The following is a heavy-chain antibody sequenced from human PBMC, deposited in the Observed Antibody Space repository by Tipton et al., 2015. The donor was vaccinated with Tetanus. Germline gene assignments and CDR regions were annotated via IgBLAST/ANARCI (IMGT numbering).Heavy chain of an antibody. D-gene: IGHD4-11*01. J-gene: IGHJ4*02. CDR3: ARLASYSNHLDA. CDR1: GGSLSRYY. V-gene: IGHV4-34*01. CDR2: VDDSGST. Sequence: TLSLTCAVYGGSLSRYYWTWIRQPPGKGLEWIGEVDDSGSTNYSPSLKSRVTISLDTSKNEFSLTLSSVTAADTAVYYCARLASYSNHLDAWGQGALVTVSS.